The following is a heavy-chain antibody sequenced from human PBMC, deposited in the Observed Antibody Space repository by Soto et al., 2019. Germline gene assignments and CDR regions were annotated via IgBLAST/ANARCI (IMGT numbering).Heavy chain of an antibody. Sequence: GGSLRLSCAASGFTFSSYGRHWVRQAPGKGLEWVAVISKDGNVKYYAESVKGRFTISRDNSKNTLYLQMNSLGAEDTAAYYCTGEVASGYWGQGTLVTVSS. CDR3: TGEVASGY. J-gene: IGHJ4*02. CDR2: ISKDGNVK. CDR1: GFTFSSYG. V-gene: IGHV3-30*03. D-gene: IGHD2-8*02.